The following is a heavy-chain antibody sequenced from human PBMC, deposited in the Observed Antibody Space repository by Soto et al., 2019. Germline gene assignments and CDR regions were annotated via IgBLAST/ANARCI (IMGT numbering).Heavy chain of an antibody. J-gene: IGHJ6*02. Sequence: EVQLLESGGGLVQPGGSLRLSCAASGFTFSSYAMSWVRQAPGKGLEWVSAISGSGVSTYYADSVKGRFTISRDNSNKTLYLQMNSLRVEDTAVYYCAKQPRIGQYYYYYGMDVWGQGTTVTVSS. CDR1: GFTFSSYA. V-gene: IGHV3-23*01. CDR2: ISGSGVST. CDR3: AKQPRIGQYYYYYGMDV.